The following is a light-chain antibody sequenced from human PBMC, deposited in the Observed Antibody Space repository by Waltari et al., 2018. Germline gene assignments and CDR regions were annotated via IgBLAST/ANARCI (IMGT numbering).Light chain of an antibody. V-gene: IGLV2-23*02. CDR2: EVI. CDR3: CSYANRL. Sequence: QSALTQPASVSGSPGQSITISCTGTSSDIGSYDLVSWYQQHPGKAPKLIIYEVIKRPSVLSDRFSGSKSGNTASLTISGLQAEDEADYFCCSYANRLFGGGTKLTVL. CDR1: SSDIGSYDL. J-gene: IGLJ3*02.